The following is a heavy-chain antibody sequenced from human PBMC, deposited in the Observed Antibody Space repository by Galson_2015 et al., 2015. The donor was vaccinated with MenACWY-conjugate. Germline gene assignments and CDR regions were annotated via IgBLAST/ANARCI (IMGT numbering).Heavy chain of an antibody. CDR3: ATAGNYRFDI. CDR1: EFTFSSLW. V-gene: IGHV3-74*01. J-gene: IGHJ3*02. CDR2: INPDGHTT. D-gene: IGHD5-24*01. Sequence: LRLSCAASEFTFSSLWLHWVRQVPGEGLVWVSRINPDGHTTDYADSVKGRFTVSRDNAKNTAYLQMNGLRAEDTAVYYCATAGNYRFDIWGQGTMVTVSS.